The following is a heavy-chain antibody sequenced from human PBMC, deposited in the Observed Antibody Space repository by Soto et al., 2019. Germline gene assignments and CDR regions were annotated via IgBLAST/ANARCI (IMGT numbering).Heavy chain of an antibody. V-gene: IGHV1-3*01. Sequence: QVQLVQSATEVKKPGASVRVPCKYTFSNYSLHWVRPAAGQRLEWTGCNNAATGATEYSQKFRDRVTIYRDTSANIVYMEMNSLRFEDTAVYFCAKGHHAGSWTIDHWGQGTLVTVSS. D-gene: IGHD6-13*01. J-gene: IGHJ4*02. CDR1: TFSNYS. CDR2: NNAATGAT. CDR3: AKGHHAGSWTIDH.